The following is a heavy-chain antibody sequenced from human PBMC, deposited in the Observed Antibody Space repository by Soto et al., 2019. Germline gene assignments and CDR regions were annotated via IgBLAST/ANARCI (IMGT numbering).Heavy chain of an antibody. CDR3: VRDLVGAPTFDF. CDR2: IGISGNTI. V-gene: IGHV3-48*03. CDR1: GFTFSSYE. J-gene: IGHJ4*02. Sequence: ESGGGLVQSGGSLRLSCAASGFTFSSYEMNWVRQAPGKGLEWVSYIGISGNTIYFADSVKGRFTISRDNAKNSLYLQMNSLTAEDTAVYYCVRDLVGAPTFDFWGQGTLVTVSS. D-gene: IGHD1-26*01.